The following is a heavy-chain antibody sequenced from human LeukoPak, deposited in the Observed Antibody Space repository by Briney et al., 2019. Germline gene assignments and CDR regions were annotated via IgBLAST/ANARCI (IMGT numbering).Heavy chain of an antibody. CDR1: GFTFSSCW. J-gene: IGHJ5*01. V-gene: IGHV3-7*05. D-gene: IGHD6-13*01. CDR2: IKQDGSAK. CDR3: ARGPPPGYSTSWFDY. Sequence: GGSLRLSCAASGFTFSSCWMSWVRQAPGKGLEWVANIKQDGSAKYYVDSMKGRFTVSRDDAKNSLYLQMNSLRAEDTAVYYCARGPPPGYSTSWFDYWGQGTLVTVSS.